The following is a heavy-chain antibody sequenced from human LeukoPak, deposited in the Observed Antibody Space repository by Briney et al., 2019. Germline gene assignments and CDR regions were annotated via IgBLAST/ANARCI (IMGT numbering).Heavy chain of an antibody. D-gene: IGHD3-3*01. CDR2: IYTSGST. CDR1: GGSISSGSYY. J-gene: IGHJ4*02. CDR3: AREGAKYYDFWSGYYPYYFDY. V-gene: IGHV4-61*02. Sequence: PSETLSLTCTVSGGSISSGSYYWSWIRQPAGKGLEWIGRIYTSGSTNYNPSLKSRVTMSVDTSKNQFSLKLSSVTAADTAVYYCAREGAKYYDFWSGYYPYYFDYWGQGTLVTVSS.